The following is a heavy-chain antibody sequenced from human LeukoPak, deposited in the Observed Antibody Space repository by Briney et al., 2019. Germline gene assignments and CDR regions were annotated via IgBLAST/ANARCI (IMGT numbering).Heavy chain of an antibody. CDR1: GGSISSGDYY. CDR2: TYYSGST. D-gene: IGHD1-26*01. Sequence: SETLSLTCTVSGGSISSGDYYWSWIRQPPGKGLEWIGYTYYSGSTYYNPSLKSRVTISVDTSKNQFSLKLSSVTAADTAVYYCARAGGIVGATTLFDYWGQGTLVTVSS. J-gene: IGHJ4*02. CDR3: ARAGGIVGATTLFDY. V-gene: IGHV4-30-4*01.